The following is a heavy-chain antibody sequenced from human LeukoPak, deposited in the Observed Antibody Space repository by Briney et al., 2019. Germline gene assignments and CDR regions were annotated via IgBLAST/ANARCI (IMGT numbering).Heavy chain of an antibody. Sequence: WASVKVSCKASGGTFSSYAISWVRQAPGQGLEWMGGIIPIFGTANYAQKFQGRVTITADKSTRPAYMELGSLRAEDTAVYYCARDGYSYVSTWYYFDYWGQGTLVTVSS. CDR3: ARDGYSYVSTWYYFDY. J-gene: IGHJ4*02. D-gene: IGHD5-18*01. CDR2: IIPIFGTA. CDR1: GGTFSSYA. V-gene: IGHV1-69*06.